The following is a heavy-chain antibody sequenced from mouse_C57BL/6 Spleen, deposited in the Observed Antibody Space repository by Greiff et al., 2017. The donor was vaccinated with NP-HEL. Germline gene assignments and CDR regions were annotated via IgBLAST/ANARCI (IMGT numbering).Heavy chain of an antibody. CDR1: GFTFSSYA. J-gene: IGHJ1*03. CDR2: ISDGGSYT. CDR3: ARESLTAYFDV. D-gene: IGHD1-2*01. V-gene: IGHV5-4*01. Sequence: EVHLVESGGGLVKPGGSLKLSCAASGFTFSSYAMSWVRQTPEKRLEWVAIISDGGSYTYYPDNVKGRFTISRDNAKNNLYLQMSHLKSEDTAMYYCARESLTAYFDVWGTGTTVTVSS.